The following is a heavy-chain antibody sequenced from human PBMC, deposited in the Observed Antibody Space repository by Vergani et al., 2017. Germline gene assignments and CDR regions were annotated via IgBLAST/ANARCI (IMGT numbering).Heavy chain of an antibody. V-gene: IGHV3-21*01. CDR1: VFTFSSYS. D-gene: IGHD2-8*01. Sequence: EVQLVESGGGLATPGGSLRLSCAVSVFTFSSYSMNWVRQAPGKGLEWVSSISSSSSYIYYADSVKGRFTITRDNAKNSLYLQMNSLRAEDTAVYYCARVGGRLVSRGVPYYMDVWGKGTTVTVSS. CDR3: ARVGGRLVSRGVPYYMDV. CDR2: ISSSSSYI. J-gene: IGHJ6*03.